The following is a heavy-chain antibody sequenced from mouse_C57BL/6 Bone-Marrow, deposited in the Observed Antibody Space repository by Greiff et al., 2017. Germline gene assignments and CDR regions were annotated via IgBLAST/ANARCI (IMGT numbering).Heavy chain of an antibody. V-gene: IGHV1-64*01. J-gene: IGHJ3*01. CDR2: IHPNSGST. CDR3: ARPYYYGSSYTAWFAY. Sequence: QVQLQQPGAELVKPGASVKLSCKASGYTFTSYWMHWVKQRPGQGLEWIGMIHPNSGSTNYNEKFKSKATLTVDKSSSTAYMQRSSLTSEDSAVYYCARPYYYGSSYTAWFAYWGQGTLVTGSA. D-gene: IGHD1-1*01. CDR1: GYTFTSYW.